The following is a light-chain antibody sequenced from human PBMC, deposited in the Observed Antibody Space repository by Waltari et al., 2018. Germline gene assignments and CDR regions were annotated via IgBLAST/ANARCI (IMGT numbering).Light chain of an antibody. CDR3: QQANIFPFA. V-gene: IGKV1-12*01. CDR1: QDISTW. Sequence: DIQMTQSPSSVSASVGDRVTITCRASQDISTWLAWYQQKPGKAPKVLIYAASSLQSGVPSRFSGSVSGTDFTLTITSVQPEDSATYYCQQANIFPFAFGPGTKVHIK. CDR2: AAS. J-gene: IGKJ3*01.